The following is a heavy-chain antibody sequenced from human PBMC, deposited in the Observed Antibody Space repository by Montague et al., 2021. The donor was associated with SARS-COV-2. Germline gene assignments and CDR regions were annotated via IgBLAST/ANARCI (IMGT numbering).Heavy chain of an antibody. Sequence: CAISGDSVSTNSGTWNWVRLSPLRGLEWLGRTYYRSEWFSDYSVSVKSRISISPDTSKNQFSLQLNSVTPEDTAVYYCARAERGSCGDGNCYQYFFDYWGQGTLVTVSS. CDR1: GDSVSTNSGT. D-gene: IGHD2-15*01. CDR3: ARAERGSCGDGNCYQYFFDY. V-gene: IGHV6-1*01. CDR2: TYYRSEWFS. J-gene: IGHJ4*02.